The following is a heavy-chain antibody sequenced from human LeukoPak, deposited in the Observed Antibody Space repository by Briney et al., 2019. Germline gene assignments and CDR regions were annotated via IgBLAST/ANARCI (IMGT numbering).Heavy chain of an antibody. V-gene: IGHV3-64*05. CDR3: VYQVQGVVR. CDR2: ISGDGSST. Sequence: PGGSLRLSCTASGFTFSTYVMHWVRQAPGKGLQYVSGISGDGSSTYYADSVKGRFTISRDNSKNTLYVQMTSLRTEDTGVYYCVYQVQGVVRWGQGTLVTVSS. J-gene: IGHJ1*01. CDR1: GFTFSTYV. D-gene: IGHD2-2*01.